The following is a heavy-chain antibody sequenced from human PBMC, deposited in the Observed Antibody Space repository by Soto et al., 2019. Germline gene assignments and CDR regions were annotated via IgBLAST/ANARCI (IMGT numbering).Heavy chain of an antibody. J-gene: IGHJ4*02. V-gene: IGHV4-34*01. CDR2: INHSGST. CDR1: GGSFSGYY. D-gene: IGHD6-13*01. CDR3: ARGIHSYSSSWYLSVNYFDY. Sequence: SETLSLTCAVYGGSFSGYYWSWIRQPPGKGLEWIGEINHSGSTNYNPSLKSRVTISVDTSKNQFSLKLSSVTAADTAVYYCARGIHSYSSSWYLSVNYFDYGGQGTLVTVSS.